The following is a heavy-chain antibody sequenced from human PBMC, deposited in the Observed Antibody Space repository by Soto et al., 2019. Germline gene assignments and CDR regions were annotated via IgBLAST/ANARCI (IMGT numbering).Heavy chain of an antibody. CDR1: GDTFSKFA. J-gene: IGHJ4*02. D-gene: IGHD2-21*01. CDR2: IIPFLKTP. V-gene: IGHV1-69*01. CDR3: TRDGEKQMFLSALAY. Sequence: QVQLVQSGAELRRPGSSVTVSCKTSGDTFSKFAFSWVRQAPGQGLEWLGGIIPFLKTPSYAQTFRGRVTITADESTNSVFLELSSLTPDDTAIYFCTRDGEKQMFLSALAYWGQATLITVSA.